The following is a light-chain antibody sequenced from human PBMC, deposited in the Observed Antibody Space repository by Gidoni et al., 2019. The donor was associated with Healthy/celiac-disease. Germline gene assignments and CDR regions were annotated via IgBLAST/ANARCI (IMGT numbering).Light chain of an antibody. V-gene: IGKV1-5*03. CDR2: KAS. CDR3: QQYNSYPTT. J-gene: IGKJ1*01. Sequence: DIQMTQSPSTLSASVGDSVSITCRASQSISSWLAWDQQKQGKAPKLLIYKASSLESGVPSRFSGSGSGTEFTLTSSSLQPDEFATDYCQQYNSYPTTFGQGTKVEIK. CDR1: QSISSW.